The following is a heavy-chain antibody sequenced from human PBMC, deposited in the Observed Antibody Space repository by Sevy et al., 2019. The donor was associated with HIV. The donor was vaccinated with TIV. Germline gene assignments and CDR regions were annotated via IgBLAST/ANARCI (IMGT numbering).Heavy chain of an antibody. CDR3: AHSLMHYDILTGYYKAYYFDY. J-gene: IGHJ4*02. CDR2: IYWNDDK. CDR1: GFSLSTSGVG. D-gene: IGHD3-9*01. Sequence: SGPTLVKPTQTLTLTCTFSGFSLSTSGVGVGWIRQPPGKALEWLALIYWNDDKRYSPSLKSRLTITKDTSKNQVVLTMTNMDPVDTATYYCAHSLMHYDILTGYYKAYYFDYWGQGTLVTVSS. V-gene: IGHV2-5*01.